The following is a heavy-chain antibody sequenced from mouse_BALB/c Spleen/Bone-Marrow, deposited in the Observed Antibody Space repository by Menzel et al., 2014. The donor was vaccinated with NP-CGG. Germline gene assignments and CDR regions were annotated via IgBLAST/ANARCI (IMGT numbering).Heavy chain of an antibody. CDR1: GFNIKDTY. J-gene: IGHJ1*01. CDR3: VYGRDWYFDV. CDR2: IDPANGNT. V-gene: IGHV14-3*02. Sequence: EVQRVESGAELVKPGASVKLSCTASGFNIKDTYMHWVKERPEQGLEWIGRIDPANGNTKYDPKFQGKATITADTSSNTAYLQLSSLTSEDTAAYYCVYGRDWYFDVWGAGTTVTVSS. D-gene: IGHD1-1*01.